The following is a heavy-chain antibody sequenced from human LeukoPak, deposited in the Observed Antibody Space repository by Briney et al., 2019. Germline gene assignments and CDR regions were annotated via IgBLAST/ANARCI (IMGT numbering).Heavy chain of an antibody. V-gene: IGHV3-11*04. J-gene: IGHJ3*02. Sequence: PGGSLRLSCTVSGFTFTDYYMSWVRQAPGKGLEWVSYISSSGSMLHYADSVEGRFTISRDNAKNSLYLQMSSLRVEDTAVYYCARADDYGGITGNAFDIWGQGTMVTVSS. CDR2: ISSSGSML. D-gene: IGHD4-23*01. CDR1: GFTFTDYY. CDR3: ARADDYGGITGNAFDI.